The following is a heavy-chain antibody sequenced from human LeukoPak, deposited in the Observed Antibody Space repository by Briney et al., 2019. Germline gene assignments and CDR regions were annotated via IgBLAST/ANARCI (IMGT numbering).Heavy chain of an antibody. CDR1: GFTLSSNY. Sequence: GGSLRLSCAASGFTLSSNYMSWVRQAPGKGLEWVSVIYSGGSTYYAAAVKGRFTISRDNSKNTLYLQMNSLRAEDTAVYYCARDPTLAYCGGDCYRVYYYGMDVWGQGTTVTVSS. V-gene: IGHV3-66*01. D-gene: IGHD2-21*02. J-gene: IGHJ6*02. CDR3: ARDPTLAYCGGDCYRVYYYGMDV. CDR2: IYSGGST.